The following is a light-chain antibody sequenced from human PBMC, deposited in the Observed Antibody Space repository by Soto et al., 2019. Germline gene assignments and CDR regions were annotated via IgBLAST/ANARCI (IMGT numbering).Light chain of an antibody. V-gene: IGLV2-23*02. CDR2: EVS. CDR3: CSYAGSTTLYV. J-gene: IGLJ1*01. CDR1: SSDVGSYSL. Sequence: LTQPAPVSGSPGQSITISCTETSSDVGSYSLVPWYQQHPGKAPKLMIYEVSKRPSGVSNRFSGSKSGNTASLTISGLQAEDEADYYCCSYAGSTTLYVFGSGTKVTVL.